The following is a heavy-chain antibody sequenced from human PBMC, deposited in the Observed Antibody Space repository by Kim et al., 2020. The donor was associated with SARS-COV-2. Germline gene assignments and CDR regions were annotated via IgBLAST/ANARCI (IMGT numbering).Heavy chain of an antibody. CDR3: ARDLLAGCSSTSCYAQGFDP. CDR1: GYTFTSYG. CDR2: ISAYNGNT. J-gene: IGHJ5*02. D-gene: IGHD2-2*01. V-gene: IGHV1-18*04. Sequence: ASVKVSCKASGYTFTSYGISWVRQAPGQGLEWMGWISAYNGNTNYAQKLQGRVTMTTDTSTSTAYMELRSLRSDDTAVYYCARDLLAGCSSTSCYAQGFDPWGQGTLVTVSS.